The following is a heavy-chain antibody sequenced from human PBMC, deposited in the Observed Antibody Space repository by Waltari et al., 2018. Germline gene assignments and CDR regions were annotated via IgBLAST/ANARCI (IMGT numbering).Heavy chain of an antibody. Sequence: EVQLLASGGDLVQPGGSLRLSCAASGSTFSDHAINWVRLAPGTGLEWVSAITVGDDTHYADSVKGRFTISRDTSKDTVYLQMNGLRAEDTAIYYCATPFYNWDDPLHSWGQGTLVTVSS. D-gene: IGHD1-20*01. CDR2: ITVGDDT. J-gene: IGHJ4*02. CDR3: ATPFYNWDDPLHS. V-gene: IGHV3-23*01. CDR1: GSTFSDHA.